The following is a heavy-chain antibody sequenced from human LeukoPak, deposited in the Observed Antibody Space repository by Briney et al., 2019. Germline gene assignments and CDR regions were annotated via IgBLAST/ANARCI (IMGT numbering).Heavy chain of an antibody. Sequence: ASVKVSCKASGGTFSSYAISWVRQAPGQGLEWMGGIIPIFGTANYAQKFQGRVTITADESTSTAYMELSSLRSEDTAMYYCARGLNSSGWKQYYYGMDVWGQGTTVTVSS. CDR2: IIPIFGTA. V-gene: IGHV1-69*13. J-gene: IGHJ6*02. CDR3: ARGLNSSGWKQYYYGMDV. CDR1: GGTFSSYA. D-gene: IGHD6-19*01.